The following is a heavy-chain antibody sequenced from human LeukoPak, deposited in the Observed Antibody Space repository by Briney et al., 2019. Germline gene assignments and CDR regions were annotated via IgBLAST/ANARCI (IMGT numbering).Heavy chain of an antibody. V-gene: IGHV4-4*07. D-gene: IGHD3-3*01. J-gene: IGHJ5*02. Sequence: SDTLSLTCTVSGGSISRYYWSWIRQPAGKGLEWIGRIYTSGSTNYNPSLKSRVTMSVNTSKNQFSLNLSPVTAADTAVYYCARDFSYYDFWSGYYNAGSNWFDPWGQGTLVTVSS. CDR2: IYTSGST. CDR1: GGSISRYY. CDR3: ARDFSYYDFWSGYYNAGSNWFDP.